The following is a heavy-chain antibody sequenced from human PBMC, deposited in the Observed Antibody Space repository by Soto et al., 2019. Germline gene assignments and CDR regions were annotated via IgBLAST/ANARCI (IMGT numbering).Heavy chain of an antibody. Sequence: GGSLRLSCAASGFTFSSYGMHWVRQAPGKGLEWVAVIWYDGSNKYYADSVKGRFTISRDNSKNTLYLQMNSLRAEDTAVYYCARDSGGTMIGYGGFDYWGQGTLVTVSS. D-gene: IGHD3-22*01. CDR1: GFTFSSYG. CDR2: IWYDGSNK. V-gene: IGHV3-33*01. CDR3: ARDSGGTMIGYGGFDY. J-gene: IGHJ4*02.